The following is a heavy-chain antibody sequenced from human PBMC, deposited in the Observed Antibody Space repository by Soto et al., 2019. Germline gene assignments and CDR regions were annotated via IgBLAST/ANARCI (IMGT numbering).Heavy chain of an antibody. CDR1: GFTFSSYS. V-gene: IGHV3-21*01. CDR2: IISSSSYI. CDR3: ARFRLSHTATAMAI. Sequence: PGGSLRLSCAASGFTFSSYSMNWVRQAPGKGLEWVSSIISSSSYIYYADSVKGRFTISRDNAKNSLYLQMNSLRAEDTAVYYCARFRLSHTATAMAIWGQGTLVTVSS. J-gene: IGHJ4*02. D-gene: IGHD5-18*01.